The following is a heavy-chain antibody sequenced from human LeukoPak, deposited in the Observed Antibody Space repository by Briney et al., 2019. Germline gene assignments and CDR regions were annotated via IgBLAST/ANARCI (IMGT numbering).Heavy chain of an antibody. Sequence: GGSLRLSCAASGFTFSSYWMHWVRQAPGKGLVWVSRINSDGSTTTYADSVKGRFTISRDNAKNTLYLQMNSLRADDTAVYYCARDGNPDPIPFRYNWFDPWGQGTLVTVSS. CDR1: GFTFSSYW. D-gene: IGHD1-14*01. CDR2: INSDGSTT. V-gene: IGHV3-74*01. J-gene: IGHJ5*02. CDR3: ARDGNPDPIPFRYNWFDP.